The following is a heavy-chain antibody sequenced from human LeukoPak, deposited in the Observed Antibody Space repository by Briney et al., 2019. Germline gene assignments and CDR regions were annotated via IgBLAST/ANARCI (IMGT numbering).Heavy chain of an antibody. CDR1: GFTFTSSS. V-gene: IGHV1-58*02. Sequence: SVEVSCKASGFTFTSSSMQWVRHARGQRLEWIGVIVVGSGNTNYAQKVQERVTITMDMSTSTEYMKLSSLRSEDTAVYYCTAESFTGKDDYFYYWGQGTLVTVSS. D-gene: IGHD4-11*01. CDR3: TAESFTGKDDYFYY. CDR2: IVVGSGNT. J-gene: IGHJ4*02.